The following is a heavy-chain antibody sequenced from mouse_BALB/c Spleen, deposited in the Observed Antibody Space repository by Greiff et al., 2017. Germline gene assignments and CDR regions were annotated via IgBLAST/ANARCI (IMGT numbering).Heavy chain of an antibody. CDR3: ARQVATFDYYAMDY. CDR2: ISSGGSYT. CDR1: GFTFSSYA. V-gene: IGHV5-9-3*01. D-gene: IGHD1-1*01. Sequence: EVKLVESGGGLVKPGGSLKLSCAASGFTFSSYAMSWVRQTPEKRLEWVATISSGGSYTYYPDSVKGRFTISRDNAKNTLYLQMSSLRSEDTAMYYCARQVATFDYYAMDYWGQGTSVTVSS. J-gene: IGHJ4*01.